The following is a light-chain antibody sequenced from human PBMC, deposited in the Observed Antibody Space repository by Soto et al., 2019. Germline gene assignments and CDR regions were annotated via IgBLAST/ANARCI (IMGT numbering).Light chain of an antibody. V-gene: IGLV8-61*01. Sequence: QSVVTQEPSFSVSPGGTVTLTCGLTSGSVSTNYHPSWYQQTPGQAPRTLIHSTNTRSSGVPDRFSGSILGNKAALTTTGAQADDQADYYCVLYMGSGIWMFGGGTQLTVL. CDR1: SGSVSTNYH. CDR3: VLYMGSGIWM. J-gene: IGLJ3*02. CDR2: STN.